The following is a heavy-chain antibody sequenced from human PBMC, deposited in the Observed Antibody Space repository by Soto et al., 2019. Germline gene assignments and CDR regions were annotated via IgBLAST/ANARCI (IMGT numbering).Heavy chain of an antibody. J-gene: IGHJ4*02. V-gene: IGHV3-11*01. CDR3: ARGTYRSKTDFDY. Sequence: PGGSLRLSCAASGFTFSDYYVTWIGQAPGSGLEWVSYISSSSGTISYANSVKGRFTISRDNAQNSLYLQMTSLRAEDTAVYYCARGTYRSKTDFDYWGQGTLVTVS. CDR2: ISSSSGTI. CDR1: GFTFSDYY. D-gene: IGHD6-13*01.